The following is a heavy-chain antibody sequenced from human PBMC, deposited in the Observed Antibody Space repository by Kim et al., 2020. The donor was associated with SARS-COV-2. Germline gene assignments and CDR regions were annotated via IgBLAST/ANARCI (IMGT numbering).Heavy chain of an antibody. V-gene: IGHV3-53*01. CDR3: VGYCSSTSCYKI. CDR2: IYSGGST. CDR1: GFTVSSNY. J-gene: IGHJ4*02. Sequence: GGSLRLSCAASGFTVSSNYMSWVRQAPGKGLEWVSVIYSGGSTYYADSVKGRFTISRDNSKNTLYLQMNSLRAEDTAVYYCVGYCSSTSCYKIWGQGTLVTVSS. D-gene: IGHD2-2*02.